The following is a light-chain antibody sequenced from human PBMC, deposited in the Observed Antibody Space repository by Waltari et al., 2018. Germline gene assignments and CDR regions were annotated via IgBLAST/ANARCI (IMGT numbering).Light chain of an antibody. Sequence: QSALTQPASVSGSPGQSITISCTGTSSAVGGYNYVSWYQQHPGKAPKLMIYDVSKRPSGVSNRFSGSKSGNTASLTISGLQAEDEADYYCSSYTSSSTSYVFGTGTKVTVL. CDR3: SSYTSSSTSYV. CDR2: DVS. J-gene: IGLJ1*01. V-gene: IGLV2-14*01. CDR1: SSAVGGYNY.